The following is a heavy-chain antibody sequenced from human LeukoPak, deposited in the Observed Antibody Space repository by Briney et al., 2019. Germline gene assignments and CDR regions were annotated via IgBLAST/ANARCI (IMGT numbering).Heavy chain of an antibody. CDR1: GYTFTSYY. Sequence: ASVKVSCKASGYTFTSYYMHWVRQAPGQGLEWMGWSSAYNGNTNYAQKLQGRVTMTTDTSTSTAYMELRSLRSDDTAVYYCARGGNSGWRTPNDDYWGQGNLVTVSS. CDR2: SSAYNGNT. D-gene: IGHD6-19*01. V-gene: IGHV1-18*04. CDR3: ARGGNSGWRTPNDDY. J-gene: IGHJ4*02.